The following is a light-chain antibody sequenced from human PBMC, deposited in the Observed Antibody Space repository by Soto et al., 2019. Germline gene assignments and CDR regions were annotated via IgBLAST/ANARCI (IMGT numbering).Light chain of an antibody. CDR2: EVT. CDR3: SSYTGGNPSYV. Sequence: QSVLTQPPSASGSPGQSVTISCTGTSSDVGGYDYVSWYQQHPGKAPKLMIYEVTIRPSGVSDRFSGLKSGNTASLTVSGLQAEDEADYYCSSYTGGNPSYVFGTGTKVTVL. CDR1: SSDVGGYDY. V-gene: IGLV2-8*01. J-gene: IGLJ1*01.